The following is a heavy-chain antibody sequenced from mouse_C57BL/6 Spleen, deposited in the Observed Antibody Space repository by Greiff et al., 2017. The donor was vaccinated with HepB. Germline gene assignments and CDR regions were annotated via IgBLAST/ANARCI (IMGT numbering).Heavy chain of an antibody. CDR3: TRWGYSRFAY. D-gene: IGHD2-3*01. J-gene: IGHJ3*01. Sequence: VQLQQSGAELVRPGASVTLSCKASGYTFTDYEMHWVKQTPVHGLEWIGAIDPETGGTAYNQKFKGKAILTADKSSSTAYMELRSLTSEDSAVYHCTRWGYSRFAYWGQGTLVTVSA. CDR2: IDPETGGT. V-gene: IGHV1-15*01. CDR1: GYTFTDYE.